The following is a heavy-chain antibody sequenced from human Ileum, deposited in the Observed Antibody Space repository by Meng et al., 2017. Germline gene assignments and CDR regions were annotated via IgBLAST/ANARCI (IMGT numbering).Heavy chain of an antibody. D-gene: IGHD1-1*01. Sequence: QGRLTGSGPGLVKPSETLSLTCTVFGGSISGYFWSWIRQPAGKGLEWIGRLYTSGITNYNPSLKGRVTMSVDTSKSQFSLNLTSVTAADTAIYYCAREKQQLGFDSWGQGTLVTVSS. CDR3: AREKQQLGFDS. CDR1: GGSISGYF. CDR2: LYTSGIT. J-gene: IGHJ4*02. V-gene: IGHV4-4*07.